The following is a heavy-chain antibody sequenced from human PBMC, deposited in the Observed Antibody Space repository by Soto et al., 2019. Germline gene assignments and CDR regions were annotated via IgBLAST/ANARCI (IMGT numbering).Heavy chain of an antibody. CDR3: AKELSYNSGRPFDY. Sequence: GGSLRLSCAASGFTFSSYGMHWVRQAPGKGLEWVSSISNSGGATFYADSVKGRFTVSRENSKNTLYLQMNSLRAEDTALYYCAKELSYNSGRPFDYWGQGTLVTVSS. V-gene: IGHV3-23*01. D-gene: IGHD3-10*01. CDR1: GFTFSSYG. CDR2: ISNSGGAT. J-gene: IGHJ4*02.